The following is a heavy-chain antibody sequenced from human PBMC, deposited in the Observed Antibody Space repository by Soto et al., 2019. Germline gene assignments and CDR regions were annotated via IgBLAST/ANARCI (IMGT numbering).Heavy chain of an antibody. Sequence: QVQLVESGGGVVQPGRSLRLSCAASGFTFSSYGMHWVRQAPGKGLEWVALISYDGSNTYYADSVKGRFTVSRDNSKNTLYMQINSLRAEYAAVYYCAKYRLELLYYYYGMDVWGQGTTVTVSS. V-gene: IGHV3-30*18. CDR1: GFTFSSYG. CDR2: ISYDGSNT. D-gene: IGHD1-7*01. CDR3: AKYRLELLYYYYGMDV. J-gene: IGHJ6*02.